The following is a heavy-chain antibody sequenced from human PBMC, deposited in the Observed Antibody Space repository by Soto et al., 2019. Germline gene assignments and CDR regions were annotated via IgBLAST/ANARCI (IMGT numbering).Heavy chain of an antibody. V-gene: IGHV1-3*01. CDR2: INAGNGNT. CDR3: AKEMAAVGKGWFDP. CDR1: GYAFTWFN. J-gene: IGHJ5*01. Sequence: ASVKVSCKASGYAFTWFNIHWVRQAPGQRLEWMGWINAGNGNTKYSQKFQGRVTFTRDTSANTAYMELSSLISEDTAVYYCAKEMAAVGKGWFDPWGQGTLVTVSS. D-gene: IGHD6-13*01.